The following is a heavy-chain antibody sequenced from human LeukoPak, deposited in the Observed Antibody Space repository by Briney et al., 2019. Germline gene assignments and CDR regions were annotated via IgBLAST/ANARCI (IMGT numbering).Heavy chain of an antibody. D-gene: IGHD3-3*01. V-gene: IGHV1-8*01. CDR2: VNPNSGNT. J-gene: IGHJ6*02. CDR3: ARDQYYDFWSGYYYGMDV. CDR1: GYTFTSYD. Sequence: ASVKVCCKASGYTFTSYDINWVRQATGQGLEWMGWVNPNSGNTGYAQKFQGRVTMTRNSSISTAYMELSSLRSEDTAVYYCARDQYYDFWSGYYYGMDVWGQGTTVTVSS.